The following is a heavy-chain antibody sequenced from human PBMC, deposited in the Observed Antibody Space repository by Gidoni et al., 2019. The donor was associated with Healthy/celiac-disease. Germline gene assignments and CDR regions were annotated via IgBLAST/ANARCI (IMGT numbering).Heavy chain of an antibody. CDR1: GWSFSGYY. CDR3: ARGRLNYDSSGYYFDY. CDR2: INHSGST. V-gene: IGHV4-34*01. D-gene: IGHD3-22*01. Sequence: QVQLQPWGAGLLKPSEPLSLTCAVYGWSFSGYYWSWIRQPPGKGLEWIGEINHSGSTNYNPSLKSRVTISVDTSKNQFSLKLSSVTAADTAVYYCARGRLNYDSSGYYFDYWGQGTLVTVSS. J-gene: IGHJ4*02.